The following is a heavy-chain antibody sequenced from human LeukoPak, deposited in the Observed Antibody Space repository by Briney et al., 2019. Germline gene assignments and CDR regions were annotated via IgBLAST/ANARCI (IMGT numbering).Heavy chain of an antibody. Sequence: GASVKVSCKASGYTFTGYYMHWVRQAPGQGLEWMGWINPNSGGTNYAQKFQGRVTMTRDTSISTAYMELSRLRSDDTAVYYCARDNRKWLVRAEPDYWGQGTLVTVSS. D-gene: IGHD6-19*01. CDR2: INPNSGGT. J-gene: IGHJ4*02. CDR3: ARDNRKWLVRAEPDY. CDR1: GYTFTGYY. V-gene: IGHV1-2*02.